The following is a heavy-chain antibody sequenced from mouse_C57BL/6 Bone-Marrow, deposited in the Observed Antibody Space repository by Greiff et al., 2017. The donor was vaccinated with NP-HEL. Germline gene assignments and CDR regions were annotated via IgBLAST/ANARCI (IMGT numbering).Heavy chain of an antibody. CDR3: ARVSNKVKWFSY. CDR1: GYTFTSYW. CDR2: IDPSDSYT. D-gene: IGHD2-2*01. J-gene: IGHJ3*01. V-gene: IGHV1-59*01. Sequence: QVQLQQPGAELVRPGTSVKLSCKASGYTFTSYWMHWVKQRPGQGLEWIGVIDPSDSYTNYNQKFKGKATLTVDTSSSTAYMQLSSLTSEDSAVFYCARVSNKVKWFSYWGQGTLVTVSA.